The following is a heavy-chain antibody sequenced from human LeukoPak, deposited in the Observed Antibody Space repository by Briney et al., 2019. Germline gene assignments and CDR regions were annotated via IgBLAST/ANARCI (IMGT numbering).Heavy chain of an antibody. Sequence: SETLSLTCAVYGGSSSGYYWSWIRQPPGKGLEWIGEINHSGSTNYNPSLKSRVTISVDTSKNQFSLKLSSVTAADTAVYYCARHGEYCSGGSCYHFDPWGQGTLVTVSS. D-gene: IGHD2-15*01. CDR1: GGSSSGYY. CDR2: INHSGST. CDR3: ARHGEYCSGGSCYHFDP. J-gene: IGHJ5*02. V-gene: IGHV4-34*01.